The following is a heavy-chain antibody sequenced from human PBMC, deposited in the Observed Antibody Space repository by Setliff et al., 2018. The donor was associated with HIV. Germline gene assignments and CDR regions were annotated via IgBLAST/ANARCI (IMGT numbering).Heavy chain of an antibody. CDR2: INHSGGT. CDR3: ARGGYSYGFGRHRAYFQC. CDR1: GGSFSAYY. J-gene: IGHJ1*01. D-gene: IGHD5-18*01. Sequence: SETLSLTCAVYGGSFSAYYWSWIRQTPGKGLEWIGEINHSGGTNYNPTLKSRVTMSVDTSKNQFSLKLSSVTAADTAVFYCARGGYSYGFGRHRAYFQCWGQGTQVAVSS. V-gene: IGHV4-34*01.